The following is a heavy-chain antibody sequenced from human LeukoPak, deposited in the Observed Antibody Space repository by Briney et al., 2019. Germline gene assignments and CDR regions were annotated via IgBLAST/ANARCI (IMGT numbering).Heavy chain of an antibody. J-gene: IGHJ4*02. CDR2: IYTSGST. Sequence: PSETLSLTCTVSGGSISSYYWSWIRQPAGKGLEWIGRIYTSGSTNYNPSLKSRVTMSVDTSKNQFSLKLSSVTAADTAVYYCARDLGIAAAGCFDYWGQGTLVTVSS. CDR3: ARDLGIAAAGCFDY. CDR1: GGSISSYY. V-gene: IGHV4-4*07. D-gene: IGHD6-13*01.